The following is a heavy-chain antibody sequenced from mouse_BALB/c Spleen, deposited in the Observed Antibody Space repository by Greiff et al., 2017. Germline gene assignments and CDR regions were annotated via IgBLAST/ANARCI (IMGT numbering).Heavy chain of an antibody. CDR1: GYSFTSYW. D-gene: IGHD1-1*01. CDR3: ASGGSDYAMDY. Sequence: EVQLQQSGTVLARPGASVKMSCKASGYSFTSYWMHWVKQRPGQGLEWIGAIYPGNSGTSYNQKFKGKATLTVDKSSSTAYMQLKSLTSEDSAVYYCASGGSDYAMDYWGQGTSVTVSS. CDR2: IYPGNSGT. J-gene: IGHJ4*01. V-gene: IGHV1-5*01.